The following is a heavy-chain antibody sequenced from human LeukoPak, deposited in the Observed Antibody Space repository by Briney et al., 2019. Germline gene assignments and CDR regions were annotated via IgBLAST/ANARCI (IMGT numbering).Heavy chain of an antibody. Sequence: SETLSLTCAVYGGSFSSYYWSWIRQPPGKGLEWIGYIYYSGSTNYNPSLKSRVTISVDTSKNQFSLKLSSVTAADTAVYYCARHGPHTYYYDGGTDYFDYWGQGTLVTVSS. J-gene: IGHJ4*02. V-gene: IGHV4-59*08. CDR3: ARHGPHTYYYDGGTDYFDY. D-gene: IGHD3-22*01. CDR1: GGSFSSYY. CDR2: IYYSGST.